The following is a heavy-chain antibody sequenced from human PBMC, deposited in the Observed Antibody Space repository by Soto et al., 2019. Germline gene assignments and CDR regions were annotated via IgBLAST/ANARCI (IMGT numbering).Heavy chain of an antibody. CDR3: ARAYGKDYYDSSGPYKNDAFDI. J-gene: IGHJ3*02. V-gene: IGHV1-2*04. D-gene: IGHD3-22*01. CDR1: GYTFTGYY. CDR2: INPNSGGT. Sequence: ASVKVSCKASGYTFTGYYMHWVRQAPGQGLEWMGWINPNSGGTNYAQKFQGWVTMTRDTSISTAYMGLSRLRSDDTAVYYCARAYGKDYYDSSGPYKNDAFDIWGQGTMVTVSS.